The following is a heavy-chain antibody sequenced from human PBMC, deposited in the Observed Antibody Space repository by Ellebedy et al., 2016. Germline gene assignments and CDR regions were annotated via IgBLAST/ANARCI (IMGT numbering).Heavy chain of an antibody. J-gene: IGHJ5*02. CDR3: ARGVGGTSLNWFDP. Sequence: GGSLRLXXAASGFTFSSYTMNWVRQAPGKGLEWVSSITSSGIYIYYADSLKGRFTISRDNAKNSLYLQMNSLRAEDTAVYYCARGVGGTSLNWFDPWGQGTLVTVSS. D-gene: IGHD3-16*01. CDR2: ITSSGIYI. V-gene: IGHV3-21*01. CDR1: GFTFSSYT.